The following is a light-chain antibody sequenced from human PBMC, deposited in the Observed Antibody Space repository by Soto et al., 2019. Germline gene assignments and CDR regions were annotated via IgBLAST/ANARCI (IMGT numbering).Light chain of an antibody. CDR3: QQRSNRPPLT. CDR1: QSVSSN. V-gene: IGKV3-11*01. CDR2: GAS. J-gene: IGKJ4*01. Sequence: VLTVGPSPLSVFPGERRTLSCTASQSVSSNLAWYQQKPGQAPRLXXYGASTRATGIPARFSGIESGTDFTLTIRSLETEVFAIYYCQQRSNRPPLTFGGGTKVEI.